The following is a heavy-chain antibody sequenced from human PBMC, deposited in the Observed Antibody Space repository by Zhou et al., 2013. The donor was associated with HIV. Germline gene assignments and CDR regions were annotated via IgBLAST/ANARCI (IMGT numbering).Heavy chain of an antibody. CDR1: GYSFSSHY. V-gene: IGHV1-46*01. CDR3: ARDRIIGGYYGMDV. D-gene: IGHD3-10*01. J-gene: IGHJ6*02. CDR2: INPSGGST. Sequence: QVHLVQSGAEVKKIGASVKVSCKASGYSFSSHYIHWVRQAPGQGPEWMGIINPSGGSTSYAQSFQGRVSMTRDTSTSTVYMELSSLRSEDTAVYYCARDRIIGGYYGMDVWGQGTTVTVSS.